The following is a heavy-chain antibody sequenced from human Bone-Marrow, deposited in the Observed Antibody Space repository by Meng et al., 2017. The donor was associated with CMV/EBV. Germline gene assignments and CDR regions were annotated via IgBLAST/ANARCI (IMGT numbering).Heavy chain of an antibody. D-gene: IGHD4-17*01. J-gene: IGHJ5*02. CDR3: AKGTDYVNWFDP. CDR2: IRYDGSNK. Sequence: QVQLVESGGGVVEHGGSVILFCAASGLTFSSYGMHWVRQAPGKGLEWVAFIRYDGSNKYYADSVKGRFTISRDNSKNTLYLQMNSLRAEDTAVYYCAKGTDYVNWFDPWGQGTLVTVAS. V-gene: IGHV3-30*02. CDR1: GLTFSSYG.